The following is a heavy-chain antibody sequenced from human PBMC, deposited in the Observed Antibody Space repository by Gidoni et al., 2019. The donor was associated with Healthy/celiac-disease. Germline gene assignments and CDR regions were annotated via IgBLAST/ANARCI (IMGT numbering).Heavy chain of an antibody. CDR3: ARDIAARRLDY. CDR1: GFTFSSYG. CDR2: IWYDGSNK. Sequence: QVQLVESGGGVVQPGRSLSLSCAASGFTFSSYGMHWVRQAPGKGLEWVAVIWYDGSNKYYADSVKGRFTISRDNSKNTLYLQMNSLRAEDTAVYYCARDIAARRLDYWGQGTLVTVSS. D-gene: IGHD6-6*01. V-gene: IGHV3-33*01. J-gene: IGHJ4*02.